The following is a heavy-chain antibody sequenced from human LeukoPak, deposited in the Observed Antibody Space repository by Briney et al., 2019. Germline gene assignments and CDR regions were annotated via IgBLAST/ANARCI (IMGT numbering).Heavy chain of an antibody. CDR3: ARGRYNWNAIDY. V-gene: IGHV3-9*01. J-gene: IGHJ4*02. D-gene: IGHD1-20*01. CDR1: GFTFDDYA. Sequence: GGSLRLSCAASGFTFDDYAMHWVRQAPGKGLEWVSGISWNSGSIGYADSVKGRFTISRDNAKNSLYLQMNSLRAEDTAVYYCARGRYNWNAIDYWGQGTLVTVSS. CDR2: ISWNSGSI.